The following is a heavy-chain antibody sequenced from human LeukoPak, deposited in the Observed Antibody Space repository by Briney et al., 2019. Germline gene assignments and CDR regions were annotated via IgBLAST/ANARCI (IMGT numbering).Heavy chain of an antibody. CDR3: ARPAYCGGDCYSVLGI. J-gene: IGHJ3*02. D-gene: IGHD2-21*02. V-gene: IGHV5-51*01. CDR2: IYPGDSDT. Sequence: GESLKISCKGSGYSFTSYWIGWVRQIPGKGLEWMGIIYPGDSDTRYSPSFQGQVTISADKSISTAYQQWSSLKASDTAMYYCARPAYCGGDCYSVLGIWGQGTMVTVSS. CDR1: GYSFTSYW.